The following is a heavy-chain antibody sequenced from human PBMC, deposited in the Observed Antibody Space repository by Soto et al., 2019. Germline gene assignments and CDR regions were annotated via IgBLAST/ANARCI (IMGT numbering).Heavy chain of an antibody. D-gene: IGHD5-12*01. CDR2: IYYSGST. V-gene: IGHV4-31*03. CDR3: AREGKGATKEYFDY. CDR1: GGSISSGGYY. J-gene: IGHJ4*02. Sequence: QMQLQESGPGLVKPSQTLSLTCTVSGGSISSGGYYWSWIRQHPGKGLEWIGYIYYSGSTYYNPSLKSRVTISVDTSKNQFSLKLSSVTAADTAVYYCAREGKGATKEYFDYWGQGTLVTVSS.